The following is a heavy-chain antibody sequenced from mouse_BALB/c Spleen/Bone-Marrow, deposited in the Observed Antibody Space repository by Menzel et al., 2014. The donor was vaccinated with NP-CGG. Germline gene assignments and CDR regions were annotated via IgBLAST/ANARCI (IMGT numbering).Heavy chain of an antibody. V-gene: IGHV10-1*02. CDR3: VRYDGYCYYAMDY. CDR2: IRSKGNNYAT. J-gene: IGHJ4*01. Sequence: EVQVVESGGGLVQPKGSLKLSCAASGFTFNTYAMNWVRQAPGKGLEWVARIRSKGNNYATYYADSVKDRFTISRDDSQSMLYLQMNNLKTEDTAMYYCVRYDGYCYYAMDYWGQGTSVTVSS. CDR1: GFTFNTYA. D-gene: IGHD2-3*01.